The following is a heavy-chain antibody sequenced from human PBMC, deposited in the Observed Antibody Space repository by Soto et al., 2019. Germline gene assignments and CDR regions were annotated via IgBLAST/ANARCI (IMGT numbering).Heavy chain of an antibody. CDR2: MNPNSGNT. D-gene: IGHD2-15*01. J-gene: IGHJ3*02. CDR3: SRDRTRIGFAI. CDR1: GYTFTSYD. V-gene: IGHV1-8*01. Sequence: QVQLVQSGAEVKKPGASVKVSCKASGYTFTSYDINWVRQATGQGLEWMGWMNPNSGNTGYAQKLQGRGTTTSNTAMGTAYRELSSLTSEDTAGYYCSRDRTRIGFAIWGQGTMVTVSS.